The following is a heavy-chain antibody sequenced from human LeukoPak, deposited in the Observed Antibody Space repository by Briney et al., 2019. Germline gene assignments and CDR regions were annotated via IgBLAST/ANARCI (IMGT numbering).Heavy chain of an antibody. CDR1: GYTFTSYH. D-gene: IGHD3-3*01. J-gene: IGHJ6*02. CDR2: IIPILGIA. CDR3: ARTGVLRFLEWLPEGYYYGMDV. V-gene: IGHV1-69*02. Sequence: SVKVSCKASGYTFTSYHIHWVRQAPGQGLEWMGRIIPILGIANYAQKFQGRATITADKSTSTAYMELSSLRSEDTAVYYCARTGVLRFLEWLPEGYYYGMDVWGQGTTVTVSS.